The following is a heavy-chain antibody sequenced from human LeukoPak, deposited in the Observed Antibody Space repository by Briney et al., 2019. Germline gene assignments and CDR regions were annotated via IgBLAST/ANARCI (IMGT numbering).Heavy chain of an antibody. CDR2: ITPRGGST. CDR1: GDTFTRYD. J-gene: IGHJ4*02. D-gene: IGHD3-3*01. V-gene: IGHV1-46*01. Sequence: ASVKVSCKASGDTFTRYDMHWVRQAPGQGLEWMGRITPRGGSTSYAQKFQGRVTLTRDTSTTTVNMEMSGLRWEDTAVYYCARQGKSYYDFWSGSNTRGPFDYWGKGTLVPVSS. CDR3: ARQGKSYYDFWSGSNTRGPFDY.